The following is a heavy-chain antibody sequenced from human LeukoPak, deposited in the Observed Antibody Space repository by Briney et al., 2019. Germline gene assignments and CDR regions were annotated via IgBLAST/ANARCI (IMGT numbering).Heavy chain of an antibody. Sequence: GGSLRLSCAASGFTFSSYWMTLVRQAPGKGLEWVANIKQDGGEKYYVNSVKGRFTISRGNAKNSLYLQMNSLRAEDTAVYYCAREPVPAAMNYWGQGTLVTVSS. V-gene: IGHV3-7*01. CDR3: AREPVPAAMNY. D-gene: IGHD2-2*01. J-gene: IGHJ4*02. CDR2: IKQDGGEK. CDR1: GFTFSSYW.